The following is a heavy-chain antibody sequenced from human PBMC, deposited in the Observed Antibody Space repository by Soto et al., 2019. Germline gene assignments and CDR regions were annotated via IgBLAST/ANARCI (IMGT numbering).Heavy chain of an antibody. CDR1: GGTFSSYA. CDR2: IIPILGIA. V-gene: IGHV1-69*04. CDR3: ARGGGSYDYVWGSYRYDY. J-gene: IGHJ4*02. Sequence: ASVKVSCKASGGTFSSYAISWVRQAPGQGLEWMGRIIPILGIANYAQKFQGRVTITADKSTSTAYMELSSLRSEDTAVYYCARGGGSYDYVWGSYRYDYWGQGTLVTVSS. D-gene: IGHD3-16*02.